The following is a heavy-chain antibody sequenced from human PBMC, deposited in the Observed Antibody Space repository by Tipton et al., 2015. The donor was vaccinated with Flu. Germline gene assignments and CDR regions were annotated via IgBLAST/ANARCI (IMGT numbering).Heavy chain of an antibody. CDR2: IYSSGRT. D-gene: IGHD6-19*01. CDR1: GGSISSSSYY. CDR3: ASGISVVGDTYYYAMGG. Sequence: TLSLTCTVSGGSISSSSYYWGWIRQSPGKGLEWIGSIYSSGRTYYNPSLKSRVTIFVDTSKNQFSLKLTSVTAADSAVFHCASGISVVGDTYYYAMGGWGQGTTVTVSS. V-gene: IGHV4-39*01. J-gene: IGHJ6*02.